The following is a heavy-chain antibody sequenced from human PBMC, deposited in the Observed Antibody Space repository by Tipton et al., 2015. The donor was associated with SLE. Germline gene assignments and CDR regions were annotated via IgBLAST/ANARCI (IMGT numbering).Heavy chain of an antibody. Sequence: QLVQSGAEVKKPGESLKISCKASGYSFSSYWIAWVRQMPGKGLEWMGIIYPGDSDTRYNPSFEGQVTISADRSTNTAYLQWSSLKTPDTAMYYCARFPQVLAASLDYWGQGTLVTVSS. CDR2: IYPGDSDT. CDR1: GYSFSSYW. CDR3: ARFPQVLAASLDY. J-gene: IGHJ4*02. V-gene: IGHV5-51*01. D-gene: IGHD6-25*01.